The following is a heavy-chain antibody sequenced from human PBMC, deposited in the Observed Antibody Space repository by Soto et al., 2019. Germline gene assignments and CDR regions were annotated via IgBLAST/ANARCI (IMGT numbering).Heavy chain of an antibody. CDR3: ARVFMGRGIMIDS. CDR1: GCSISSVEHY. CDR2: IDYTGST. J-gene: IGHJ4*02. V-gene: IGHV4-30-4*01. Sequence: MQLQESGPGLVKASQTLSLTCTVSGCSISSVEHYWTWLRQSPGKGLERLGYIDYTGSTYYNPSLKSRLALPKDTSQNQFSLTLSSVTAADTAFYYCARVFMGRGIMIDSWGQGTLVTVSS. D-gene: IGHD3-10*01.